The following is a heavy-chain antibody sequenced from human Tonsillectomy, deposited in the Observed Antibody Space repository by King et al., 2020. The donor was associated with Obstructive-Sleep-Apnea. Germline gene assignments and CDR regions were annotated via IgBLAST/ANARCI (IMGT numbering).Heavy chain of an antibody. Sequence: VQLQESGPGLVKPSQTLSLTCTVSGGSISSGGYYCSWIRQHPGKGLEWIGYIYYSGSTYYNPSLKSRVTYSVDTSKNKFSLKLSSVTAADTAVYYCAGDRGPEDYYYGMDVWGQGTTVTVSS. D-gene: IGHD3-10*01. CDR2: IYYSGST. CDR1: GGSISSGGYY. V-gene: IGHV4-31*03. J-gene: IGHJ6*02. CDR3: AGDRGPEDYYYGMDV.